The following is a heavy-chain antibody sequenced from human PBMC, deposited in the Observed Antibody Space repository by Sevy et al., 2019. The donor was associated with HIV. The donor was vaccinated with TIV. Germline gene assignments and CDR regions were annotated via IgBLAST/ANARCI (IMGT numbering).Heavy chain of an antibody. J-gene: IGHJ4*02. CDR3: AKDLDYYDSSGPGGY. CDR1: GFTFSSYG. Sequence: GGSLRLSCAASGFTFSSYGMHWVRQAPGKGLEWVAVISYDGSNKYYADSVKGRFTISRDNSKNTLYLQMNSLRAEDTAVYYCAKDLDYYDSSGPGGYWGQGTLVTVSS. CDR2: ISYDGSNK. D-gene: IGHD3-22*01. V-gene: IGHV3-30*18.